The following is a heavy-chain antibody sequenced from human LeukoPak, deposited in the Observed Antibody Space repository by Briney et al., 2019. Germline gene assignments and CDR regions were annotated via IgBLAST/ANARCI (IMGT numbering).Heavy chain of an antibody. Sequence: SQTLSLTCTVSGGSISSGSYYWSWIRQPTGKGLEWIGRIYTSGSTNYNPSLKSRVTILVDTSKNQFSLKLSSVTAADTAVYYCARDAAYYYDSSGLFDYWGQGTLVTVSS. V-gene: IGHV4-61*02. CDR1: GGSISSGSYY. CDR3: ARDAAYYYDSSGLFDY. CDR2: IYTSGST. J-gene: IGHJ4*02. D-gene: IGHD3-22*01.